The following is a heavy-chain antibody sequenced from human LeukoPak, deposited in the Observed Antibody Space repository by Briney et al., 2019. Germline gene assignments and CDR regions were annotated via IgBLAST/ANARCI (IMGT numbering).Heavy chain of an antibody. CDR2: IYSSGSA. CDR1: GGSVNSGAYY. CDR3: ARDKSPGDY. J-gene: IGHJ4*02. Sequence: SETLSLTCTVSGGSVNSGAYYWSWIRQPPGKGLEWIGNIYSSGSAYYNPSLKSRVTMSVDTSKNQFSLELSSVTAADTAVYYCARDKSPGDYWGQGTLVTVSS. V-gene: IGHV4-39*07.